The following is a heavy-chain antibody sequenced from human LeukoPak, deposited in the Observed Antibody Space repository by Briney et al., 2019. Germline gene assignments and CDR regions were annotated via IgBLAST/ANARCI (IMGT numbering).Heavy chain of an antibody. CDR3: ARSIPDKPYCFDY. V-gene: IGHV2-70*04. J-gene: IGHJ4*02. Sequence: SWIRQPPGKALEWLARIDWEDDKFYSTSLKTRLTISKGTSNNQVVLTMTNMDPVDTATYYCARSIPDKPYCFDYWGQGTLVTVSS. D-gene: IGHD1-14*01. CDR2: IDWEDDK.